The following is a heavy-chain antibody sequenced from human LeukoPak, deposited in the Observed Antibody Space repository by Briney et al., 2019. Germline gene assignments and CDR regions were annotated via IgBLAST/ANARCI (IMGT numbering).Heavy chain of an antibody. V-gene: IGHV3-66*01. CDR1: GFTVSSNY. Sequence: GGSLRLSCAASGFTVSSNYMSWVRQAPGKGLEWVSVIYSGGNTYYADSVKGRFTISRDNSKNTLYFQMDSLRAEDTAVYYCARGVYSSGWYYDYWGQGTLVTVSS. D-gene: IGHD6-19*01. J-gene: IGHJ4*02. CDR3: ARGVYSSGWYYDY. CDR2: IYSGGNT.